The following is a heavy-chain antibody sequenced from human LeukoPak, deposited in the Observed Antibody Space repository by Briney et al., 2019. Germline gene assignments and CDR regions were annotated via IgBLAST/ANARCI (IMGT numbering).Heavy chain of an antibody. D-gene: IGHD2/OR15-2a*01. V-gene: IGHV3-30*04. CDR1: GFMFNSYA. CDR3: ARGKRELLYEIRKDAFDI. CDR2: ISYEGSNK. Sequence: GGSLRLSCEASGFMFNSYAMHWVRQAPGKGLQSVAVISYEGSNKQYGGSVNGRFTISRDNSKNTVYLDMYGLRLDDTAVYYCARGKRELLYEIRKDAFDIWGQGTMVTVSS. J-gene: IGHJ3*02.